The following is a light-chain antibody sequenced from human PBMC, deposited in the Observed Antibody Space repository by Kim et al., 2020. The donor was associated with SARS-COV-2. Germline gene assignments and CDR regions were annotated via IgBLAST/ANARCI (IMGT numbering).Light chain of an antibody. CDR1: SSNIGSVYG. CDR3: QSYDGSLSASV. J-gene: IGLJ2*01. CDR2: SSD. Sequence: QSVLTQPPSVSGAPGQRVTISCTGSSSNIGSVYGVYWYQQLPGTAPKLLIYSSDIRPSGVPDRFSGSKSGTSASLAITGLQPDDEADYYCQSYDGSLSASVFGGGTQLTVL. V-gene: IGLV1-40*01.